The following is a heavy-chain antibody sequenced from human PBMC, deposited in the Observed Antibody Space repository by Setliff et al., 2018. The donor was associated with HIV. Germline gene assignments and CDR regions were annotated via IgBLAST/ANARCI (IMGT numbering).Heavy chain of an antibody. CDR3: ARVQMAYAAFDV. Sequence: ETLSLTCTVSGGSISTYYWSWIRQPPGKGLEWIGSIYLTGSSDNNPSLKGRVTLSVDTSKHQFSLKLSSVTAADTAVYYCARVQMAYAAFDVWGQGTMVTVSS. CDR1: GGSISTYY. J-gene: IGHJ3*01. CDR2: IYLTGSS. D-gene: IGHD4-17*01. V-gene: IGHV4-59*01.